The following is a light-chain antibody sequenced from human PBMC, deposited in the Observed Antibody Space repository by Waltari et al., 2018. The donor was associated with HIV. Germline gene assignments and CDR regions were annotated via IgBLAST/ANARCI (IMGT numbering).Light chain of an antibody. CDR2: DVS. Sequence: QSALTQPASVSGSPGQSITISCTGTTSDVGGYRYVSWYQQHPGKAPKLMSYDVSKRPSGVSNRCSGSKSGNTASLTISGLQAEDEADYYCSSYTSSSTYVFGTGTKVTVL. CDR3: SSYTSSSTYV. CDR1: TSDVGGYRY. V-gene: IGLV2-14*03. J-gene: IGLJ1*01.